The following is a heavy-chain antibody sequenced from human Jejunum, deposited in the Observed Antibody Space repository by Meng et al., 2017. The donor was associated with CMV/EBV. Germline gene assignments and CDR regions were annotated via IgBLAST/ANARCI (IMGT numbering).Heavy chain of an antibody. J-gene: IGHJ4*01. D-gene: IGHD1-26*01. CDR2: INGDGRST. CDR3: GRGATGGSYRFDF. Sequence: PVFRFTTYWLHAPRHAPGQGLVWVSRINGDGRSTNYADSMRGQFTISRDNAMNTLYLQMNSLRVEETAVYYWGRGATGGSYRFDFWGHGTLVTVSS. CDR1: VFRFTTYW. V-gene: IGHV3-74*01.